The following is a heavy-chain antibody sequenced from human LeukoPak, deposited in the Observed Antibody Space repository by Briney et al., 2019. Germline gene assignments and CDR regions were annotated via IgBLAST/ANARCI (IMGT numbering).Heavy chain of an antibody. CDR3: ARALRGYSGYDSPLDY. D-gene: IGHD5-12*01. CDR1: GFTFSSYA. Sequence: GGSLRLSCAASGFTFSSYAMHWVRQAPGKGLEWVAVISYDRSNKYYADSVKGRFTISRDNSKNTLYLQMNSLRAEDTAVYYCARALRGYSGYDSPLDYWGQGTLVTVSS. CDR2: ISYDRSNK. V-gene: IGHV3-30*14. J-gene: IGHJ4*02.